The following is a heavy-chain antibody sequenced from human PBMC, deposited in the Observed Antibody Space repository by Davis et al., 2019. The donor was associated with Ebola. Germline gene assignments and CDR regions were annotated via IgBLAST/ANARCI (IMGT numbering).Heavy chain of an antibody. Sequence: ASVKVSCKASGYTFTGYYMHWVRQAPGQGLEWMGIINPSGGSTSYAQKFQGRVTMTRDTSTSTVYMELSRLRSDDTAVYSCARSIASAGYNWFDPWGQGTLVTVSS. D-gene: IGHD6-13*01. CDR3: ARSIASAGYNWFDP. CDR1: GYTFTGYY. J-gene: IGHJ5*02. CDR2: INPSGGST. V-gene: IGHV1-46*01.